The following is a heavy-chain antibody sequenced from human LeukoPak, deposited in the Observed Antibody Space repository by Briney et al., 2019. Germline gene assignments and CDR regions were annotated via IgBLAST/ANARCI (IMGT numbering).Heavy chain of an antibody. J-gene: IGHJ3*02. CDR3: SRGSRNAFDI. CDR1: GFTFSSYG. V-gene: IGHV3-48*02. Sequence: PGGSLRLSCAASGFTFSSYGMNWVRQAPGKGLEWVSYISSSSNNRYYADSVKGRFTISRDNAKNSLYLQMNSLGDEDTAVYYCSRGSRNAFDIWGQGTMVTVSS. CDR2: ISSSSNNR.